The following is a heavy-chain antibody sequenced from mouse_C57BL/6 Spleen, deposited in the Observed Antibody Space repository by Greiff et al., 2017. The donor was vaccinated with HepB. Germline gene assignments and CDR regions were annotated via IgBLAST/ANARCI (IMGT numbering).Heavy chain of an antibody. V-gene: IGHV1-7*01. Sequence: QVHVKQSGAELAKPGASVKLSCKASGYTFTSYWMHWVKQRPGQGLEWIGYINPSSGYTKYNQKFKDKATLTADKSSSTAYMQLSSLTYEDSAVYYCARYDTTVPHYFDYWGQGTTLTVSS. CDR3: ARYDTTVPHYFDY. CDR1: GYTFTSYW. D-gene: IGHD1-1*01. CDR2: INPSSGYT. J-gene: IGHJ2*01.